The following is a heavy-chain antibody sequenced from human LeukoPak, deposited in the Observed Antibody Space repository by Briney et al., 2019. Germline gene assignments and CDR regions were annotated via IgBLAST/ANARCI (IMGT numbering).Heavy chain of an antibody. CDR3: ARAGRYYDSTGYYWYFDY. V-gene: IGHV4-4*02. CDR1: GGSTSSSNW. CDR2: ISQSGST. D-gene: IGHD3-22*01. J-gene: IGHJ4*02. Sequence: SETLSLTCAVSGGSTSSSNWWSWVRQPPGKGLEWIGEISQSGSTNYNPSLKSRVTMSVDKSKNQFSLKLTSVTAADTAVYYCARAGRYYDSTGYYWYFDYWGQGTLVTVSS.